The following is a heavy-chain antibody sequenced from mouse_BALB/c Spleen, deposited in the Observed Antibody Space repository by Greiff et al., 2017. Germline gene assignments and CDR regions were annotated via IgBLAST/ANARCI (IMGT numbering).Heavy chain of an antibody. CDR2: ISSGGGST. Sequence: EVMLVESGGGLVKPGGSLKLSCAASGFAFSSYDMSWVRQTPEKRLEWVAYISSGGGSTYYPDTVKGRFTISRDNAKNTLYLQMSSLKSEDTAMYYCARPSNLLLRPWFAYWGQGTLVTVSA. D-gene: IGHD1-1*01. V-gene: IGHV5-12-1*01. CDR3: ARPSNLLLRPWFAY. J-gene: IGHJ3*01. CDR1: GFAFSSYD.